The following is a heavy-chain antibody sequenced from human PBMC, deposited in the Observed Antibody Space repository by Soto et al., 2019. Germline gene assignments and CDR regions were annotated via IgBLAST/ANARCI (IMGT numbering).Heavy chain of an antibody. D-gene: IGHD3-9*01. CDR3: ASRHYDILTGYPLDAFDI. J-gene: IGHJ3*02. V-gene: IGHV3-74*01. CDR1: GFTFSSYW. Sequence: GGSLRLSCAASGFTFSSYWMHWVRQAPGKGLVWVSRINSDGSSTSYADSVKGRFTISRDNAKNTLYLQMNSLRAEDTAVYYCASRHYDILTGYPLDAFDIWGQGTMVTVSS. CDR2: INSDGSST.